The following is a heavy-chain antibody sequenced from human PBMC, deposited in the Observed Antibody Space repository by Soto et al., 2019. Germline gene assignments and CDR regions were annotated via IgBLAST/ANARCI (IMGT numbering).Heavy chain of an antibody. V-gene: IGHV1-69*13. CDR2: IIPIFGTA. CDR1: GGTFSSYA. CDR3: SRRLGVVVDARYYYYYGMDV. J-gene: IGHJ6*04. Sequence: ASVKVSCKASGGTFSSYAISWVRQAPGQGLEWMGGIIPIFGTANYAQKFQGRVTITADESTSTAYMELSSLRSEDTAVYYCSRRLGVVVDARYYYYYGMDVWGKGTTVTVSS. D-gene: IGHD2-15*01.